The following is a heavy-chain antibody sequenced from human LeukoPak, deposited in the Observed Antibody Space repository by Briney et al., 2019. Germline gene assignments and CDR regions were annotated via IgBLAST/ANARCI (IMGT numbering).Heavy chain of an antibody. V-gene: IGHV3-48*03. D-gene: IGHD4-23*01. CDR2: ISSSDSTM. CDR1: GFTFSSYE. J-gene: IGHJ4*02. Sequence: PGGSLRLSCAASGFTFSSYEMNWVRQAPGKGLEWVSYISSSDSTMYCADSVKGRFTISRDNAKNSLYLQMNSLRAEDTAVYYCARVGGGNSPPVDYWGQGTLVTVSS. CDR3: ARVGGGNSPPVDY.